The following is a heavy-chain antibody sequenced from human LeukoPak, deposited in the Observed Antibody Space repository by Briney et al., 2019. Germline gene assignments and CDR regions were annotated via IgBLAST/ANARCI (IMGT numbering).Heavy chain of an antibody. J-gene: IGHJ3*02. CDR1: GFTFSNYW. Sequence: GGSLRLSCAASGFTFSNYWMSWVRQAPGKGLEWVANINQDGSQKYYLDSVKGRFTISRGDAKSSLHLQMNSLRAEDTAVYYCARAYSSSAGTFDIWGQGTMVTVSS. V-gene: IGHV3-7*04. CDR3: ARAYSSSAGTFDI. D-gene: IGHD6-6*01. CDR2: INQDGSQK.